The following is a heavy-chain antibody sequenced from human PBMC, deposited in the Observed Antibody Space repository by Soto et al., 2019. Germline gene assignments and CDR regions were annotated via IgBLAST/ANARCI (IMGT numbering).Heavy chain of an antibody. CDR1: GYTFTSYD. D-gene: IGHD2-2*02. CDR3: AKGSWHGYCSDTSCYTINY. CDR2: MNPDSGNT. V-gene: IGHV1-8*01. Sequence: ASVKVSCKASGYTFTSYDINWVRQATGQGLEWMGWMNPDSGNTGFAQKFQGRVTMTSNTSMNTAYMELSSLTYEDTAVYFCAKGSWHGYCSDTSCYTINYWGQGTLVTAPQ. J-gene: IGHJ4*02.